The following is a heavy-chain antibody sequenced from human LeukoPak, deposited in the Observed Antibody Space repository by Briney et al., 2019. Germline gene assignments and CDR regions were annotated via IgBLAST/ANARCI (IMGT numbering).Heavy chain of an antibody. CDR3: ARIGHEDYYFDY. CDR1: GGSISSYY. J-gene: IGHJ4*02. V-gene: IGHV4-59*01. Sequence: PSETLSLTCTVSGGSISSYYWSWIRQPPGKGLEWIGYIYYSGSTNYNPSLKSRVTISVDTSKNQFSLKLSSVTAADTAVYYCARIGHEDYYFDYWGQGTLVTVSS. CDR2: IYYSGST.